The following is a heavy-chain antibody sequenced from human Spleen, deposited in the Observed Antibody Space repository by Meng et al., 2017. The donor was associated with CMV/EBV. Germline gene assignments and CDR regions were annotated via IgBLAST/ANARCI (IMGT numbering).Heavy chain of an antibody. Sequence: SETLSLTCTVSGDSISRAYYWDWIRQPPGKGLEWIGSIYHSGSTHYNPSLKSRVTISVDTSKNQFSLKLSSVTAADTAVYYCAKDDDSSGYYYFWGQGTPVTVSS. CDR1: GDSISRAYY. CDR3: AKDDDSSGYYYF. CDR2: IYHSGST. V-gene: IGHV4-38-2*02. J-gene: IGHJ4*02. D-gene: IGHD3-22*01.